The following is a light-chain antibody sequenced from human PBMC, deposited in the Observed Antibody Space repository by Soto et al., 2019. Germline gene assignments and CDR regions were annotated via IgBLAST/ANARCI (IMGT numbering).Light chain of an antibody. Sequence: LTQPASVSGSPGQSITISCTGTSSDVGSYNLVSWYQQHPGTAPKLMIYEGSKWPSGVSNRLSGSKSGNTASLTISGLQAEDEADYYCCSYAGNSSFVFGTGTKVTVL. CDR2: EGS. CDR1: SSDVGSYNL. CDR3: CSYAGNSSFV. J-gene: IGLJ1*01. V-gene: IGLV2-23*01.